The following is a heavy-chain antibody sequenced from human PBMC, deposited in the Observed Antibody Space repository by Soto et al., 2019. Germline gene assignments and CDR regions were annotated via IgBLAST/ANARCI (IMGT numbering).Heavy chain of an antibody. CDR1: GGSFSGYY. Sequence: SETLSLTCAVYGGSFSGYYWSWIRQPPGKGLEWIGEINHSGSTNYNPSLKSRVTISVDTSKNQFSLKLSSVTAADTAVYYCARIPDLWFGELIDYWGQGTLVTVSS. V-gene: IGHV4-34*01. D-gene: IGHD3-10*01. CDR2: INHSGST. CDR3: ARIPDLWFGELIDY. J-gene: IGHJ4*02.